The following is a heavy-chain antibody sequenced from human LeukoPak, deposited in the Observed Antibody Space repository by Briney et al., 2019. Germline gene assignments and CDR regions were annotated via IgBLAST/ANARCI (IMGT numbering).Heavy chain of an antibody. CDR3: ARDGTQGSKFRYMDV. CDR2: MNPNSGNT. D-gene: IGHD1-26*01. Sequence: GASVKVSCKASGYTFTSYDINWVRQATGQGLEWMGWMNPNSGNTGYAQKFQGRVTMTRDMSTSTDYMELSSLRVEDTAVYYCARDGTQGSKFRYMDVWGKGTTVTISS. CDR1: GYTFTSYD. V-gene: IGHV1-8*02. J-gene: IGHJ6*03.